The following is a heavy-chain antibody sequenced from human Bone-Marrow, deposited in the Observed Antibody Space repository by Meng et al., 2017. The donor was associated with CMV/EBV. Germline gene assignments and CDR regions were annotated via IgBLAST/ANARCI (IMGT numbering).Heavy chain of an antibody. CDR3: ARDSQIVVAPDANVAADYYGMDV. J-gene: IGHJ6*02. CDR2: IRYDGSNK. CDR1: GSTVSSNY. Sequence: GESLKISCAASGSTVSSNYMSWVRQAPGKGLEWVAFIRYDGSNKYYADSVKGRFTISRDNSKNTLYLQMNSLRAEYTAVYYCARDSQIVVAPDANVAADYYGMDVWGQGTTVTVSS. V-gene: IGHV3-30*02. D-gene: IGHD2-2*01.